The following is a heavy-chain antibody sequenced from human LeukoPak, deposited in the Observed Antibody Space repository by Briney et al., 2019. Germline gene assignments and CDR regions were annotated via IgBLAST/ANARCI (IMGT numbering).Heavy chain of an antibody. J-gene: IGHJ6*02. V-gene: IGHV3-30*18. CDR3: AKDKETIFGVIISPYGMDV. CDR2: ISYDGSNK. Sequence: PGRSLRLSCAASGFTFSNYGMHWVRQAPGKGLEWVAVISYDGSNKYYADSVKGRFTISRDNSKNTLYLQMNSLRAEDTAVYYCAKDKETIFGVIISPYGMDVWGQGTTVTVSS. CDR1: GFTFSNYG. D-gene: IGHD3-3*01.